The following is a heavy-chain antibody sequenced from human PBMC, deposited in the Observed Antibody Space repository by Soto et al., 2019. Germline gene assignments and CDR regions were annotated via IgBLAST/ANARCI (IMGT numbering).Heavy chain of an antibody. CDR3: ARLLAGSTGSLSGMDA. D-gene: IGHD6-19*01. CDR1: GGTFSSYA. CDR2: IIPIFGTA. J-gene: IGHJ6*02. Sequence: SVKVSCKASGGTFSSYAISWVRQAPGQGLEWMGGIIPIFGTANYAQKFQGRVTITADESTSTAYMELSSLRSEDTAVYYCARLLAGSTGSLSGMDAWGQGTLVTVSS. V-gene: IGHV1-69*13.